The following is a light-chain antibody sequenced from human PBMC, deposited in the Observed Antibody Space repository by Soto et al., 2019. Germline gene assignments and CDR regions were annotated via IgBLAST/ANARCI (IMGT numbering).Light chain of an antibody. CDR1: HTIYSN. CDR3: QYYNTFSGT. CDR2: HAS. V-gene: IGKV3-15*01. J-gene: IGKJ1*01. Sequence: IGMTQSPATLSVSPGERVTLSCRASHTIYSNVAWYQQRPGQSPRLLIYHASSRATGIPARFSGSGSGTEFALTISSLQPDDFATYYCQYYNTFSGTFGQGTKVDTK.